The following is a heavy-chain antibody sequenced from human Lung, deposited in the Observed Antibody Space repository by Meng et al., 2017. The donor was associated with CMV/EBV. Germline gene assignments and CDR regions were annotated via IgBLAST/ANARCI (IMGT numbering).Heavy chain of an antibody. CDR2: IYYTGST. Sequence: VQPQESGPGLVKPSQTLSLPCTVSGGSIGSGGYYWSWIRQHPGKGLGWIGYIYYTGSTFYNPSLKSRVTISVDTSKNQFSLKLIPATAADTAVYYCAREAGRDGYATPKFDYWGQGTLVTVSS. V-gene: IGHV4-31*03. J-gene: IGHJ4*02. CDR1: GGSIGSGGYY. CDR3: AREAGRDGYATPKFDY. D-gene: IGHD5-24*01.